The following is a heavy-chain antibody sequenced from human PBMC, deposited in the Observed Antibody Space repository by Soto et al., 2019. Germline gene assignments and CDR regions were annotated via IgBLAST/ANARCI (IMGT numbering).Heavy chain of an antibody. CDR1: GFTFSVFA. V-gene: IGHV3-23*01. D-gene: IGHD1-26*01. CDR2: ISDSGGST. Sequence: EVQLLESGGDLVQPGGSLRLSCAASGFTFSVFAVSWVRQAPGKGLEWVSIISDSGGSTYYADSVRGRFTISRDNSKNMLYLQMNSLRAEETALYYCAKGGSYGLNWGQGTLVTVSS. J-gene: IGHJ4*02. CDR3: AKGGSYGLN.